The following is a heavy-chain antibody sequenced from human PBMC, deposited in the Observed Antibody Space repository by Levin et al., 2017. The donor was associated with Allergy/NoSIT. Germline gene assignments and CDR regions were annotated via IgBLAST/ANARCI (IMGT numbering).Heavy chain of an antibody. CDR1: GGSVTSGSYY. D-gene: IGHD3-10*01. V-gene: IGHV4-61*01. J-gene: IGHJ6*01. CDR2: IFFTGTT. Sequence: SPTLSLPCTVSGGSVTSGSYYWSWIRQSPGKGLEWVGYIFFTGTTNYNPSLKSRITISIDTSKNQFSLKVSSVAAADTAVYYCARDSAAHGMDAWGPGTTVTVSS. CDR3: ARDSAAHGMDA.